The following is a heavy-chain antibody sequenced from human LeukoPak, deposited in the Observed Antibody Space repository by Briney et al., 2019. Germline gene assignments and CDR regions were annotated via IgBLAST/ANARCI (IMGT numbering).Heavy chain of an antibody. CDR1: GFIFSNYW. Sequence: GGSLRLPCAASGFIFSNYWMSWVRQAPGKGLEWVANIKQDGSEKWYVDSVKGRFTIFRDNAKNSVALQMNSLRAEDTAVYYCTRMAWRSRPFDHWGQGTLVTVSS. J-gene: IGHJ4*02. V-gene: IGHV3-7*01. CDR3: TRMAWRSRPFDH. D-gene: IGHD2-2*01. CDR2: IKQDGSEK.